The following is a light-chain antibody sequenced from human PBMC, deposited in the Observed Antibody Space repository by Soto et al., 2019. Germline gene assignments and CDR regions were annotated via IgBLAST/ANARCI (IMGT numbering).Light chain of an antibody. V-gene: IGKV1-39*01. CDR1: QSINIY. J-gene: IGKJ2*01. Sequence: IQMTQSPSSLSASVGDSVTVTCRASQSINIYLNWYQQKPGKAPTLLIYGASSLQSGVPSRFTGGGSRTDFTLTISSLQPEDFATYYYHQSYRSPYTFGQGTKLEIK. CDR2: GAS. CDR3: HQSYRSPYT.